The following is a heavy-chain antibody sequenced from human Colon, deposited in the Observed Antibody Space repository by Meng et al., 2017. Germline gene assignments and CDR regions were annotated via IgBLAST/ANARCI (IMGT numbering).Heavy chain of an antibody. V-gene: IGHV1-18*01. CDR1: GYTFTSYG. Sequence: ASVKVSCKASGYTFTSYGISWVRQAPGQGLEWMGWISAYNGNTNYAQKLQGRVTMTTDTSTSTAYMELRSLRSDDTAVYYCARAVHDSSGYYFSTSWYFDLWDRGTLVTVSS. CDR3: ARAVHDSSGYYFSTSWYFDL. D-gene: IGHD3-22*01. CDR2: ISAYNGNT. J-gene: IGHJ2*01.